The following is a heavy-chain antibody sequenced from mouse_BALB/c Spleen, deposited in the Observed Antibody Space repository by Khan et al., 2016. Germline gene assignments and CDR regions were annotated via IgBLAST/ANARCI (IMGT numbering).Heavy chain of an antibody. V-gene: IGHV3-2*02. CDR2: ITYSGST. CDR1: GYSITSDYA. D-gene: IGHD1-1*02. Sequence: EVQLQESGPGLVKPSQSLSLTCTVTGYSITSDYAWNWIRQFPGNKLEWMGYITYSGSTSYNPSLKSRISITRDTSKNQFFLQLNSVTTEDTATXYYARSNYYGDSPAWFAYWGQGTLVTVSA. J-gene: IGHJ3*01. CDR3: ARSNYYGDSPAWFAY.